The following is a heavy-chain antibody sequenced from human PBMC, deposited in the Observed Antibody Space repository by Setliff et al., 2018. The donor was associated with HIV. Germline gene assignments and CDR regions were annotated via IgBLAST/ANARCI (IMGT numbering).Heavy chain of an antibody. CDR2: INAGNGNT. V-gene: IGHV1-3*03. CDR3: ARVRTYSDFYYPAPIPSYYFDF. D-gene: IGHD1-26*01. CDR1: GYTFTSYA. J-gene: IGHJ4*02. Sequence: ASVKVSCKASGYTFTSYAIHWVRQAPGQRLEWMGWINAGNGNTKYSQEFQGRVTITRDTSASTAYMELSSLKSEDMAVYYCARVRTYSDFYYPAPIPSYYFDFWGQGTLVTVSS.